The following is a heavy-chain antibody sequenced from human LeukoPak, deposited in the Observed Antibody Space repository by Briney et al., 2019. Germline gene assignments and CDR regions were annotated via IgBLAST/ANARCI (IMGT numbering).Heavy chain of an antibody. D-gene: IGHD6-13*01. V-gene: IGHV3-21*01. J-gene: IGHJ6*02. CDR3: ARVQLAAAGTNGMDV. CDR1: GSTFSGYT. CDR2: IGSSSSFT. Sequence: GGSLRLSCAASGSTFSGYTMSWVRQSPGRGLEWVSSIGSSSSFTYYADSVKGRFTISRDNAKNSLYLQMNSLRAEDTAVYYCARVQLAAAGTNGMDVWGQGTTVTVSS.